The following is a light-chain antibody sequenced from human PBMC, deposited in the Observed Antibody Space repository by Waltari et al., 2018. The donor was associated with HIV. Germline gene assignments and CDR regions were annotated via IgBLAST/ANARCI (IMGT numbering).Light chain of an antibody. CDR1: SSNVGRDN. CDR2: NDY. J-gene: IGLJ1*01. CDR3: SAWDNILSGYV. Sequence: QSALTQQPSTSGTPGQRVTMSCSGSSSNVGRDNVYWYQQIPGTAPKLLIYNDYQRTSGVPDRFSGSKSGTSASLAISGLRSEDEANYYGSAWDNILSGYVFGTWTKVTVL. V-gene: IGLV1-47*01.